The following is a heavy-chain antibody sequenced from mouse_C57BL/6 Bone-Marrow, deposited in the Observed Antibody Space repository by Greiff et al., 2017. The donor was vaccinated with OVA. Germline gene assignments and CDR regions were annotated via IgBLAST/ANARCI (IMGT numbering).Heavy chain of an antibody. Sequence: VQLQQSGAELVRPGTSVKMSCKASGYTFTNYWIGWAKQRPGHGLEWIGDIYPGGGYTNYNEKFKGKATLTAEKSSSTAYMQFSSLTSEDSAIYYCARYGGVPHAMDYWGQGTSVTVSS. J-gene: IGHJ4*01. CDR1: GYTFTNYW. CDR3: ARYGGVPHAMDY. CDR2: IYPGGGYT. D-gene: IGHD5-1*01. V-gene: IGHV1-63*01.